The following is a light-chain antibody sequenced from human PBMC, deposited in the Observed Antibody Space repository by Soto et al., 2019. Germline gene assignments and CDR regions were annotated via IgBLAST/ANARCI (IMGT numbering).Light chain of an antibody. V-gene: IGKV1-5*03. CDR1: QSISSW. CDR3: QQYNSYLYT. Sequence: DIQMTQSPSTLSASVGDRVTITCRASQSISSWLAWYQQKPGKAPKLLIYKASSLESGVPSRFSGSGSGTEFTLTISSLQPDDFATYYCQQYNSYLYTFXQGTKADIK. CDR2: KAS. J-gene: IGKJ2*01.